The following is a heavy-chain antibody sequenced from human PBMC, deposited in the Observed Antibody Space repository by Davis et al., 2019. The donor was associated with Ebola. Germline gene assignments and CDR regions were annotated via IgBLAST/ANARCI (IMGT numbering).Heavy chain of an antibody. D-gene: IGHD3-22*01. J-gene: IGHJ6*02. CDR1: GYTFTSYG. CDR2: ISAYSGNT. CDR3: ARDLYYDSSGYYWPRVYYYYGMDV. V-gene: IGHV1-18*01. Sequence: ASVKVSCKASGYTFTSYGISWVRQAPGQGLEWMGWISAYSGNTNYAQKLQGRVTMTTDTSTSTAYMELRSLRSDDTAVYYCARDLYYDSSGYYWPRVYYYYGMDVWGQGTTVTVSS.